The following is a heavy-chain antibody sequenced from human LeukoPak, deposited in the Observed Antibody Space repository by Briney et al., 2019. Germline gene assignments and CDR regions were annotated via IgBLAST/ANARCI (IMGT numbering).Heavy chain of an antibody. J-gene: IGHJ4*02. D-gene: IGHD1-26*01. Sequence: GRSLRLSCAASGFTFDDYAMHWVGQAPGKGLEGVSGISWNSGSIDYADSVKGRFTISRDNAKNSLYLQMNSLRAEDTALYYCAKDSGSQNTDFDYWGQGTLVTVSS. CDR1: GFTFDDYA. V-gene: IGHV3-9*01. CDR2: ISWNSGSI. CDR3: AKDSGSQNTDFDY.